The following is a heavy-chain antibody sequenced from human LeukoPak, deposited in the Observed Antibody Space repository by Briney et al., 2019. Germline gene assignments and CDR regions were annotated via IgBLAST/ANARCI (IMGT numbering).Heavy chain of an antibody. CDR3: ARGFASIFGVVIISFDY. D-gene: IGHD3-3*01. J-gene: IGHJ4*02. Sequence: GASVKVSCKASGGTFSSYAISWVRQAPGQGLEWMGGIIPIFGTANYAQKFQGRVTITRDTSASTAYMELSSLRSEDTAVYYCARGFASIFGVVIISFDYWGQGTLVTVSS. V-gene: IGHV1-69*05. CDR2: IIPIFGTA. CDR1: GGTFSSYA.